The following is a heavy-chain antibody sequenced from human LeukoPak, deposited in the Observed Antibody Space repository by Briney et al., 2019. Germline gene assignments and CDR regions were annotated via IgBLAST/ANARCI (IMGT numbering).Heavy chain of an antibody. CDR1: GFTFSGYW. Sequence: GGSLRLSCAASGFTFSGYWMSWVRQAPGKGLEWVANIKQDGSEKYYVDSVKGRFTISRDNAKNSLYLQMNSLRAEDTAVYYCARGDGYSRYWGQGTLVTVSS. V-gene: IGHV3-7*01. J-gene: IGHJ4*02. CDR3: ARGDGYSRY. CDR2: IKQDGSEK. D-gene: IGHD5-18*01.